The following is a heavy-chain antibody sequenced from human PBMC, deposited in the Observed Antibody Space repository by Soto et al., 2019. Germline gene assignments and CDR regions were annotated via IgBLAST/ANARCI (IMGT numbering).Heavy chain of an antibody. D-gene: IGHD2-2*01. J-gene: IGHJ4*02. CDR1: GYTFTSSA. CDR3: SRGDPPSVN. CDR2: ISAYNGNT. V-gene: IGHV1-18*01. Sequence: QVQLVQSGAEVKKPGASVKVSCKASGYTFTSSATSWVRQAPGQGLEWTGWISAYNGNTNHAQKLEGRVAMTTDTSRRTAYRELRRLGSDDAAVYYGSRGDPPSVNWGQGTLVTVSS.